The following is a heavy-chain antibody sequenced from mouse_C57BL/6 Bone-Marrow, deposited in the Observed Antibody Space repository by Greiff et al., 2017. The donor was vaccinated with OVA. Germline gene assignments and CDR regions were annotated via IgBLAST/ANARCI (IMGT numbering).Heavy chain of an antibody. D-gene: IGHD1-1*01. CDR2: IGPGSGST. CDR1: GYTFTDYY. Sequence: VQLQQSGAELVKPGASVKISCKASGYTFTDYYINWVKQRPGQGLEWIGKIGPGSGSTYYNEKFKGKATLTADKSSSTAYMQLSSLTSEESAVYFCASQDYYGSSDAMDYWGQGTSVTVSS. J-gene: IGHJ4*01. CDR3: ASQDYYGSSDAMDY. V-gene: IGHV1-77*01.